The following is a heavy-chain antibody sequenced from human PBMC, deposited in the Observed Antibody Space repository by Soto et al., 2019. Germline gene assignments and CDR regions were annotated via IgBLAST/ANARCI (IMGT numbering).Heavy chain of an antibody. CDR2: ISGSGGST. CDR1: GFTFSSYA. J-gene: IGHJ3*02. CDR3: AKIPHSSSWYLDAFDI. Sequence: EVQLLESGGGLVQPGGSLRLSCAASGFTFSSYAMSWVRQAPGKGLEWVSAISGSGGSTYYADSVKGRFTISRDNSKNTLYLQMNSLRAEDTAVYYCAKIPHSSSWYLDAFDISGQGTMVTVSS. D-gene: IGHD6-13*01. V-gene: IGHV3-23*01.